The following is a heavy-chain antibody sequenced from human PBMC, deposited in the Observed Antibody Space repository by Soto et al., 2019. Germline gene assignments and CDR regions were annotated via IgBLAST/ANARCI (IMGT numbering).Heavy chain of an antibody. CDR1: EFTFSPYP. CDR2: ISFDGATK. Sequence: EQLVESGGGVVQPGRPLRLSCAASEFTFSPYPMHWVRQAPGKGLEWVAVISFDGATKYYADSVKGRFAISRDNFMNPLYLQMNSLRTEDTAVYYCEKDQSASSNTHLAMDVWGPGTTINGSS. V-gene: IGHV3-30*09. D-gene: IGHD6-6*01. J-gene: IGHJ6*02. CDR3: EKDQSASSNTHLAMDV.